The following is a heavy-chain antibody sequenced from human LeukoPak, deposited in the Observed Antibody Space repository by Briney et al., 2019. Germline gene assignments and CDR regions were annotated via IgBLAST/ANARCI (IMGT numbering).Heavy chain of an antibody. CDR1: GFTFSSYE. CDR2: ISSSGGTI. D-gene: IGHD3-22*01. Sequence: GRSLRLSCAASGFTFSSYEMNWVRQAPGKGLEWVSYISSSGGTIYYADSVKGRFTISRDNAKNSLYLQMNSLRAEDTAVYYCARDYPPYFHYDSSGYYRPGGMDVWGQGTTVTVSS. V-gene: IGHV3-48*03. J-gene: IGHJ6*02. CDR3: ARDYPPYFHYDSSGYYRPGGMDV.